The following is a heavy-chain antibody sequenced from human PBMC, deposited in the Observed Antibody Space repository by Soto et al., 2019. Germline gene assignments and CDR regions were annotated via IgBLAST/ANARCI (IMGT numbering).Heavy chain of an antibody. J-gene: IGHJ5*02. CDR1: GFTFSSYG. D-gene: IGHD3-10*01. Sequence: GGSLRLSCAASGFTFSSYGMHWVRQAPGKGLEWVAVISYDGSNKYYADSVKGRFTISRDNSKNTLYLQMNSLRAEDTAVYYCAKDLYYYGSSEGSFNWFDPWGQGTLVTVSS. CDR2: ISYDGSNK. CDR3: AKDLYYYGSSEGSFNWFDP. V-gene: IGHV3-30*18.